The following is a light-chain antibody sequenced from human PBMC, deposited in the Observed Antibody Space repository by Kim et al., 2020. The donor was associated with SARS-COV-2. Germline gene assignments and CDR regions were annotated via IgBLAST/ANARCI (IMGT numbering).Light chain of an antibody. J-gene: IGKJ3*01. CDR2: GAS. CDR1: QSVSSSY. CDR3: QQYGSSPI. V-gene: IGKV3-20*01. Sequence: LGQGERATRCGRASQSVSSSYVAWYQQKPGQAPRLLIYGASSRATGIPDRFSGSGSGTDFTLTISRLEPEDFAVYYCQQYGSSPIFGPGTKVDIK.